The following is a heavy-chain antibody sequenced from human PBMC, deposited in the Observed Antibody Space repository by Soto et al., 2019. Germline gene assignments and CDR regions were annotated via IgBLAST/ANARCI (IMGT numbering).Heavy chain of an antibody. D-gene: IGHD1-26*01. CDR1: GFTFSSYG. Sequence: GGSLRLSCAASGFTFSSYGMHWVRQAPGKGLEWVAVIWYDGSNKYYADSVKGRFTIFRDNSKNTLYLQMNSLRAEDTAVYYCASEVPAWDPYYYDGMDVWGQRTSVTGSS. CDR3: ASEVPAWDPYYYDGMDV. J-gene: IGHJ6*02. V-gene: IGHV3-33*01. CDR2: IWYDGSNK.